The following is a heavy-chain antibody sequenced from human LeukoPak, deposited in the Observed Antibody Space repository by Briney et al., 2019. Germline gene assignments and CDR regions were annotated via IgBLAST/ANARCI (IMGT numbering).Heavy chain of an antibody. CDR3: ARDREWFGELSDWFDP. J-gene: IGHJ5*02. V-gene: IGHV1-2*04. D-gene: IGHD3-10*01. CDR2: INPNSGGT. Sequence: PMASVKVSCKASGYTFTSYYMHWVRQAPGQGLEWMGWINPNSGGTNYAQKFQGWVTMTRDTSISTAYMELSRLRSDDTAVYYCARDREWFGELSDWFDPWGQGTLVTVSS. CDR1: GYTFTSYY.